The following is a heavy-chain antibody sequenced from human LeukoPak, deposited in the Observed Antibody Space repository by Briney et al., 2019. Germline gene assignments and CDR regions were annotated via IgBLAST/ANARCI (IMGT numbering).Heavy chain of an antibody. CDR2: IKSKTDGGTT. V-gene: IGHV3-15*01. CDR1: GFTFSNAW. J-gene: IGHJ6*03. CDR3: TTHGDYDLGYYYYMDV. D-gene: IGHD4-17*01. Sequence: GGSLRLSCAASGFTFSNAWMSWVRQAPGKGLEWVGRIKSKTDGGTTDYAAPVKGRFTISRDDSKNTLYLQMNSLKTEDTAVYYCTTHGDYDLGYYYYMDVWGKGTTVTVSS.